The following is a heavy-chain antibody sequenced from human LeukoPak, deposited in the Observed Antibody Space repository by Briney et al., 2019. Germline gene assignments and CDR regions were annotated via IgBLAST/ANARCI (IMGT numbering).Heavy chain of an antibody. CDR2: ISYDGSNK. CDR1: GFTFSSYG. Sequence: GGSLRLSCAASGFTFSSYGMHWVRQAPGKGLEWVAVISYDGSNKYYADSVKGRFTISRDNSKNTLYLQMNSLRAEDTAVYYCAKDLLAHYSSSSGGGHWGQGTLVTVSS. V-gene: IGHV3-30*18. CDR3: AKDLLAHYSSSSGGGH. D-gene: IGHD6-6*01. J-gene: IGHJ4*02.